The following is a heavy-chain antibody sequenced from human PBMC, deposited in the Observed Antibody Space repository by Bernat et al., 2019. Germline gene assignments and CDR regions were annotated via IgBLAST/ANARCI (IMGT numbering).Heavy chain of an antibody. CDR2: ISYDGSNK. V-gene: IGHV3-30-3*01. CDR1: GFTFSSYA. Sequence: QVQLVESGGGVVQPGRSLRLSCAASGFTFSSYAMHWVRQAPGKGLEWVAVISYDGSNKYYADSVKGRFTISRDNSKNTLYLQMNSLRAEDTTVYYCAGENINYDFWSGYSTFYVDYWGQGALVTVS. D-gene: IGHD3-3*01. CDR3: AGENINYDFWSGYSTFYVDY. J-gene: IGHJ4*02.